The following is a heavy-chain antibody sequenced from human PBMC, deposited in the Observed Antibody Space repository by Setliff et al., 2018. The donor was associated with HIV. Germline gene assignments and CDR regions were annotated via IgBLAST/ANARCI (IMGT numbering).Heavy chain of an antibody. D-gene: IGHD3-3*01. CDR2: VNPNSGDT. CDR1: GYSFTDYF. CDR3: AREGDVLSGYYVNRFDP. Sequence: GASVKVSCKASGYSFTDYFMHWVRQAPGQGLEWMGRVNPNSGDTNYAQKFQGRVTMTRHTSISTAYMELSRLTSDDTAVYYCAREGDVLSGYYVNRFDPWGQGTLVTVSS. J-gene: IGHJ5*02. V-gene: IGHV1-2*06.